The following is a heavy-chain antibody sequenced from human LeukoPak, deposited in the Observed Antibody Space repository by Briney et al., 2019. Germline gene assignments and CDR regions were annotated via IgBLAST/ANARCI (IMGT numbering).Heavy chain of an antibody. V-gene: IGHV3-7*01. Sequence: GGSLRLSCAASGFVFSTYWMMWARQAPGKGLEWVANMKEDGSEIHYVDSVKGRFTISRDNAKNTLYLQMNSLRAEDTAVYYCARLFYDYSGYPFDYWGQGTLVTVSS. D-gene: IGHD3-22*01. CDR1: GFVFSTYW. J-gene: IGHJ4*02. CDR3: ARLFYDYSGYPFDY. CDR2: MKEDGSEI.